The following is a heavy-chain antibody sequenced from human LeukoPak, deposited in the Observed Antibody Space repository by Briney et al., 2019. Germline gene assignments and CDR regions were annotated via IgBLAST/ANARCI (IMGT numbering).Heavy chain of an antibody. D-gene: IGHD7-27*01. CDR3: AKGPWGPGAFDY. CDR1: GFTFSNYV. CDR2: IGGSGGTT. V-gene: IGHV3-23*01. J-gene: IGHJ4*02. Sequence: GGSLRLSCAASGFTFSNYVMSWVRQAPGKGLEWVSGIGGSGGTTYYADSVKGRFTISRDNSKDTLYLKMNSLRAEDTAVYYCAKGPWGPGAFDYWGQGTLVTVSS.